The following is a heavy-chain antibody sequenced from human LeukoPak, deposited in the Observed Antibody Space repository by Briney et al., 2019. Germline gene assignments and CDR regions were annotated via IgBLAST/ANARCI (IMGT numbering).Heavy chain of an antibody. CDR3: ARHVHGSGTYYEPYYYYYMDV. CDR2: IYYSGST. Sequence: SETLSLACAVYGGSFSGYYWSWIRQPPGKGLEWIGSIYYSGSTYYNPSLKSRVTISVDTSKNQFSLKLSSVTAADTAVYYCARHVHGSGTYYEPYYYYYMDVWGKGTTVTISS. V-gene: IGHV4-34*01. D-gene: IGHD3-10*01. CDR1: GGSFSGYY. J-gene: IGHJ6*03.